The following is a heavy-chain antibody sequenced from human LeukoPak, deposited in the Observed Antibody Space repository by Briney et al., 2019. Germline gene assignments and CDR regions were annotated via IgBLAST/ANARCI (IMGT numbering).Heavy chain of an antibody. CDR3: ANRPLVPAAVLFDS. CDR1: GFTFSTYG. V-gene: IGHV3-30-3*01. Sequence: GGALRLSYAASGFTFSTYGIHWVRQAPGRGLEWVAGISYDGSNKYYADSVKGRFTHSRANSKNPLSLQMNRLRAEHTAVYYCANRPLVPAAVLFDSWGQGTLVTVSS. D-gene: IGHD2-2*02. J-gene: IGHJ4*02. CDR2: ISYDGSNK.